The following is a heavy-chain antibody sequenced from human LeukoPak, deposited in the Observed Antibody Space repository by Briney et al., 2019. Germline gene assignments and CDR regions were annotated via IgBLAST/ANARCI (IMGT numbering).Heavy chain of an antibody. J-gene: IGHJ5*02. V-gene: IGHV3-21*04. CDR3: AKDRGKGYCSSTSCYGFDWFDP. Sequence: GGSLRLSCAASGFTFSSYSMNWVRQAPGKGLEWVSSITSSSSYIYYADSVKGRFTISRDNAKNSLYLQMNSLRAEDTAVYYCAKDRGKGYCSSTSCYGFDWFDPWGQGTLVTVSS. CDR2: ITSSSSYI. CDR1: GFTFSSYS. D-gene: IGHD2-2*01.